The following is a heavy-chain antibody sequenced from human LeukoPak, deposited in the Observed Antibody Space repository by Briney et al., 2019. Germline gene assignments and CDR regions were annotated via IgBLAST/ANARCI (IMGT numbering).Heavy chain of an antibody. V-gene: IGHV3-7*01. D-gene: IGHD2-15*01. CDR3: ARDLSYCSGGSCYLVDY. CDR1: GFTFSSYW. Sequence: PGGSLRLSCAASGFTFSSYWMSWVRQAPGKGLEWVANIKQDGNEKYYVDSVKGRFTISRDNAKNSLYLQMDSLRAEDTAVYYCARDLSYCSGGSCYLVDYWDQGTLVTVSS. J-gene: IGHJ4*02. CDR2: IKQDGNEK.